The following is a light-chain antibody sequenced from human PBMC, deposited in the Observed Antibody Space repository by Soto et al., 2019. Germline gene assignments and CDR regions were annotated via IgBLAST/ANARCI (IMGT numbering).Light chain of an antibody. V-gene: IGLV1-40*01. J-gene: IGLJ2*01. CDR2: DNT. CDR1: SSNIGAGYD. CDR3: QSYDSSLSALV. Sequence: QPVLTQPPSLSGAPGQRVTISCTGSSSNIGAGYDVYWYQQLPGTAPNLLIYDNTNRPSGVPDRFSGSKSGTSASLAITGLQAEDEADYYCQSYDSSLSALVFCGGTQLTVL.